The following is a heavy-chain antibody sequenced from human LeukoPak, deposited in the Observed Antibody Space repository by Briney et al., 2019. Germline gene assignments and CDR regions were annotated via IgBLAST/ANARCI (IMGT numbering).Heavy chain of an antibody. CDR1: GFTFSDYY. CDR2: ISGSSTHT. V-gene: IGHV3-11*06. J-gene: IGHJ4*02. D-gene: IGHD4-17*01. CDR3: VKFTVPDY. Sequence: GGSLRLSCAASGFTFSDYYMSWIRQAPGKGLEWLSYISGSSTHTNYADFVKGRFTISRDNAKNTLYLQMNSLRADDTAVYYCVKFTVPDYWGQGTLVTVSS.